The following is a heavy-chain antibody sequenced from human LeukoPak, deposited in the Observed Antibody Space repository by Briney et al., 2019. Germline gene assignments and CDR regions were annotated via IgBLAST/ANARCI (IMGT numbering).Heavy chain of an antibody. V-gene: IGHV4-59*01. CDR2: IYYSGNT. CDR1: GASISNYY. Sequence: PSETLSLTCTVSGASISNYYWSWVRQPPGKGLEWIGHIYYSGNTNYNPSLESRITMSLDTSKNQFSLRLSSVTAADTAVYYCAGAVADYFDFWGQGTLVTVSS. J-gene: IGHJ4*02. D-gene: IGHD6-19*01. CDR3: AGAVADYFDF.